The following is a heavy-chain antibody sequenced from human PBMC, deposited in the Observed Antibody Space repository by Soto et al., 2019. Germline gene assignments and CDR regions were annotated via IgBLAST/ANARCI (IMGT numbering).Heavy chain of an antibody. CDR1: GRCLRSYY. CDR3: ARSYVDCFAY. Sequence: PSDRQRLTGSVSGRCLRSYYWCRIRQSQGKGLQRIGKIYYSGSTNYNPSLKSRVTISVDTSKNLCSLKLSSVTAADTAVYYCARSYVDCFAYWGQRTLVTVSS. V-gene: IGHV4-59*07. J-gene: IGHJ4*02. CDR2: IYYSGST. D-gene: IGHD3-16*01.